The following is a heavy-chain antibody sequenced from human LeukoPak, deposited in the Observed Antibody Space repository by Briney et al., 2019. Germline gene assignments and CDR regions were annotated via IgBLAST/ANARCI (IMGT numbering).Heavy chain of an antibody. D-gene: IGHD5-12*01. CDR3: ARDRNGYVRGGFDP. Sequence: PSQTLSLTCTVSGGSISSYYWSWIRQPAGKGLECIGRIYTSGSTNYNRSLKSRVTMSVDTSKNQFSLKLSSVTAADTAVYYCARDRNGYVRGGFDPWGQGTLVTVSS. CDR1: GGSISSYY. V-gene: IGHV4-4*07. CDR2: IYTSGST. J-gene: IGHJ5*02.